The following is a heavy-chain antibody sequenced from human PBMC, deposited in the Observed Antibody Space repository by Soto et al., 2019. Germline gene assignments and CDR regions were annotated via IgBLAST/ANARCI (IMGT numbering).Heavy chain of an antibody. V-gene: IGHV4-31*03. CDR2: IYYSGST. Sequence: PSETLSLTCTVSGGSISSGGYYWSWIRQHPGKGLEWFGYIYYSGSTYYNPSLKSRVTISVDTSKNQFSLKLSSVTAADTAVYYCVRSVILSGGSYKGLIRLPYFDTWGPGTLVTVAS. CDR1: GGSISSGGYY. CDR3: VRSVILSGGSYKGLIRLPYFDT. J-gene: IGHJ4*02. D-gene: IGHD3-3*01.